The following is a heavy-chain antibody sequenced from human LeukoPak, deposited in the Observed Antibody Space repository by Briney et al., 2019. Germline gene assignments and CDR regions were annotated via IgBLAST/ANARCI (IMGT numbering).Heavy chain of an antibody. Sequence: GGSLRLSCAASGFTFSNYAMSWLRQAPGKGLEWVSAISGSGGSTYYADSVKGRFTISRDNSKNTVYLQMNSLRVEDTAVYYCAKIICTGGSCAHSKYYFDFWGQGTLVTVSS. J-gene: IGHJ4*02. CDR2: ISGSGGST. V-gene: IGHV3-23*01. CDR3: AKIICTGGSCAHSKYYFDF. D-gene: IGHD2-15*01. CDR1: GFTFSNYA.